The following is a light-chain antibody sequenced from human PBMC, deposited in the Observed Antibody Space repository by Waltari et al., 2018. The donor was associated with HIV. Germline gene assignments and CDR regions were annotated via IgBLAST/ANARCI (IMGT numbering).Light chain of an antibody. CDR2: EVT. CDR1: SSYIGAYNR. J-gene: IGLJ3*02. V-gene: IGLV2-18*02. CDR3: SSYTTSSTWV. Sequence: QSALTKPPSVSGSLGQSFTISCTGTSSYIGAYNRVSWYQQSPGTAPKLRIYEVTHRPSGGPVRFSGSKSGNTASLTISGLHADDEADYYCSSYTTSSTWVFGGGTKLTVL.